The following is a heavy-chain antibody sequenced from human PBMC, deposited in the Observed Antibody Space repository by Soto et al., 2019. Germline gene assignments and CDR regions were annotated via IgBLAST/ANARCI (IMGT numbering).Heavy chain of an antibody. D-gene: IGHD2-15*01. Sequence: EVQLLESGGGLVQPGGSLRLSCAASGFTFSSYAMSWVRQAPGKGLEWVSAISGSGGSTYYADSVKGRFTISRDNSKNTLYLQMNRLRAEDTAVYYCAKALWGGYCSGGSCYPVDYWGQGTLVTVSS. CDR1: GFTFSSYA. CDR2: ISGSGGST. J-gene: IGHJ4*02. V-gene: IGHV3-23*01. CDR3: AKALWGGYCSGGSCYPVDY.